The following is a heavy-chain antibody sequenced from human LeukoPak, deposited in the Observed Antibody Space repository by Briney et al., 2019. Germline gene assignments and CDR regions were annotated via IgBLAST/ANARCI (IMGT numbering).Heavy chain of an antibody. Sequence: GGSLRLSCAASRFTFSDYYMTWVRQAPGRGLEWVAVISYDGSNKYYADSVKGRFTISRDNAKNSLYLQMNSLRAEDTAVYYCATQSYGLFDYWGQGTLVTVSS. V-gene: IGHV3-30*03. J-gene: IGHJ4*02. CDR2: ISYDGSNK. D-gene: IGHD3-10*01. CDR1: RFTFSDYY. CDR3: ATQSYGLFDY.